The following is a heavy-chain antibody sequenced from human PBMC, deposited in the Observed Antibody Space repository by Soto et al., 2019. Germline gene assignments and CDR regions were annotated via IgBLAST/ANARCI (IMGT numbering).Heavy chain of an antibody. CDR1: GFTFSSYG. D-gene: IGHD3-10*01. J-gene: IGHJ4*02. CDR2: IWYDGSQK. CDR3: VRDPFYNSRSYYESPPFDH. Sequence: PGGSLRLSCEASGFTFSSYGMHWVRQAPGKGLEWVAIIWYDGSQKYYADPVKGRFTISRDNSKNTMYLQMNSLRAEDTAVYYCVRDPFYNSRSYYESPPFDHWGQGTLVTVSS. V-gene: IGHV3-33*01.